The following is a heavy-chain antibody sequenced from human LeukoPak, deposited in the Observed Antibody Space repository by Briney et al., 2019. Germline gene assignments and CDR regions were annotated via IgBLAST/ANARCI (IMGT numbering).Heavy chain of an antibody. CDR3: ARGEAVAGNDH. V-gene: IGHV3-74*01. D-gene: IGHD6-19*01. CDR1: GFAFSGYW. CDR2: INGDGYSI. Sequence: GGSLRLSCSASGFAFSGYWMHWVRQAPGKGLVWLSRINGDGYSISYADSVKGRFTISRDNAKKTLYLQMNSLRAEDTAMYYCARGEAVAGNDHWGQGALVTVSS. J-gene: IGHJ4*02.